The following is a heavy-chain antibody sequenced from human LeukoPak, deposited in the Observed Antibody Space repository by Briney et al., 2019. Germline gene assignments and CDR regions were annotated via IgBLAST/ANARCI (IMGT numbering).Heavy chain of an antibody. J-gene: IGHJ4*02. CDR2: INPSGGST. Sequence: ASVKVSCKASGYTFTSYYMHWARQAPGQGLEWMGIINPSGGSTSYAQKFQGRVTLTRNTSITTAYMELSSLTSDDTAVYYCARTYYYDSSGYYQYYFDYWGQGTLVTVSS. CDR3: ARTYYYDSSGYYQYYFDY. CDR1: GYTFTSYY. D-gene: IGHD3-22*01. V-gene: IGHV1-46*01.